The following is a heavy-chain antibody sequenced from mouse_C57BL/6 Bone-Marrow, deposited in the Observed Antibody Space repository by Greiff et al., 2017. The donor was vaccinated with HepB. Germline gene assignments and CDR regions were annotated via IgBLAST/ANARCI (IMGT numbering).Heavy chain of an antibody. V-gene: IGHV5-12*01. Sequence: EVKLMESGGGLVQPGGSLQLSCAASGFTFSDYYMYWVRQTPEKRLEWVAYISNGGGSTYYPDTVKGRFTISRDNAKNTLYLQMSRLKSEDTAMYYCARGSYRGYYAMDYWGQGTSVTVSS. J-gene: IGHJ4*01. CDR2: ISNGGGST. D-gene: IGHD2-12*01. CDR3: ARGSYRGYYAMDY. CDR1: GFTFSDYY.